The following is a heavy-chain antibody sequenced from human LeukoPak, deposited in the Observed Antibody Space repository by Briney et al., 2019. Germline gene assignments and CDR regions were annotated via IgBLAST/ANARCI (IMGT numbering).Heavy chain of an antibody. CDR1: GFTVSSNY. CDR3: ATREGGYDKYT. CDR2: IYSGGST. D-gene: IGHD5-12*01. J-gene: IGHJ5*02. Sequence: AGGSLRLSCAASGFTVSSNYMSWVRQAPGKGLEWVSVIYSGGSTYYADSVKGRFTISRDNSKNTLYLQMNSLRAEDTAVYYCATREGGYDKYTWGQGTLVTVSS. V-gene: IGHV3-53*01.